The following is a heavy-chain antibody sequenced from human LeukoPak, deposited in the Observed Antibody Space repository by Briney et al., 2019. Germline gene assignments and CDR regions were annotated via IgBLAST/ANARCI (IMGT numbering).Heavy chain of an antibody. J-gene: IGHJ4*02. CDR1: AYTFTTYW. Sequence: AESLKISCKGSAYTFTTYWIGWVRQMPGKGLEWMGIIYPGDSDPRYSPSFQGQVTISADKSITTAYLQWSSLKASDSAMYYCASHGLGSSWFGFDYWGQGTLVTVSS. D-gene: IGHD6-13*01. V-gene: IGHV5-51*01. CDR2: IYPGDSDP. CDR3: ASHGLGSSWFGFDY.